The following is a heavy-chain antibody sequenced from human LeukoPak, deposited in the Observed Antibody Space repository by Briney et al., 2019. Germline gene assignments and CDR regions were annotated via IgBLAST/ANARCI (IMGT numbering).Heavy chain of an antibody. CDR2: IPSDGSNN. V-gene: IGHV3-30*04. CDR3: ANKAYYETSDFDF. J-gene: IGHJ4*02. CDR1: GFTFSSYA. Sequence: GGSLRLSCAASGFTFSSYAMHWVRQAPGKGLEWVAFIPSDGSNNYYADSVKGRFTISRDNSKNTLYLQMSSLRAEDTAVYYCANKAYYETSDFDFWGQGTLVTVSS. D-gene: IGHD3-22*01.